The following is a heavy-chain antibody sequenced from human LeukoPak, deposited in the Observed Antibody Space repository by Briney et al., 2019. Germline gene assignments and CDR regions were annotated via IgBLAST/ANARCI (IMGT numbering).Heavy chain of an antibody. CDR3: AHTRLFGEFFDC. Sequence: SGGTLVNPAQTLTLTCTFSGFSLSTRGAGVGWIRHPPGIALDCCDQIHWDDGKRYSPSLKSRLTISKDTSKNQVVLTMTNMDPVDTAAYYCAHTRLFGEFFDCWGEGTLVT. D-gene: IGHD3-10*02. CDR2: IHWDDGK. J-gene: IGHJ4*02. V-gene: IGHV2-5*02. CDR1: GFSLSTRGAG.